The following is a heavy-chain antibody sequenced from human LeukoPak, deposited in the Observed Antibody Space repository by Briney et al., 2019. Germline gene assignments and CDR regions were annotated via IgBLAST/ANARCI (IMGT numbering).Heavy chain of an antibody. CDR2: IYYSGST. V-gene: IGHV4-31*03. CDR3: ATSMVSYIAEFDY. D-gene: IGHD4/OR15-4a*01. Sequence: PSQTLSLTCTVSGGSISSGGYYWSWIRQHPGKGLEWIGYIYYSGSTYYNPSLKSRVTISVDTSKNQFSLKLSSVTAADTAVYYCATSMVSYIAEFDYWGQGTLVTVSS. CDR1: GGSISSGGYY. J-gene: IGHJ4*02.